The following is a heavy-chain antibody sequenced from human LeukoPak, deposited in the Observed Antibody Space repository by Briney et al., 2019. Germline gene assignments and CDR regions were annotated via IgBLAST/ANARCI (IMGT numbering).Heavy chain of an antibody. CDR2: IYYSGST. D-gene: IGHD2-2*01. J-gene: IGHJ6*03. CDR3: ARAPLGYCSSTSCYGDYYYMDV. CDR1: GGSISSYY. V-gene: IGHV4-59*01. Sequence: PSETLSLTCTVSGGSISSYYWSWIRQPPGKGLEWIGYIYYSGSTNYNPSLKSRVTISVDTSKNQFSLKLSSVTAADTAVYYCARAPLGYCSSTSCYGDYYYMDVWGKGTTVAVSS.